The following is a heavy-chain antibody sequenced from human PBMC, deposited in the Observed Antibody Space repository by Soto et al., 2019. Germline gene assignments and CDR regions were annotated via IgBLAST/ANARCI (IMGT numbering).Heavy chain of an antibody. Sequence: QVQLQESGPGLVKPSETLSLTCTVSGGSISSYYWSWIRQPPGKGLEWIGYIYSSGSNNYNPSLKSRVTISVETSKNQFSLKLRSVTAADTAVYYCARHMHDLIGFFDYWGQVPLVTVSS. J-gene: IGHJ4*02. V-gene: IGHV4-59*08. CDR1: GGSISSYY. CDR2: IYSSGSN. CDR3: ARHMHDLIGFFDY. D-gene: IGHD3-3*01.